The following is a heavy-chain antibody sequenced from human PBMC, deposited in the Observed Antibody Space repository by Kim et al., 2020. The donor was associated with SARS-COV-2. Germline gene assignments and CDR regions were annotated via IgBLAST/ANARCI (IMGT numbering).Heavy chain of an antibody. D-gene: IGHD3-10*01. CDR1: GFTVSSNY. CDR2: IYSGGST. CDR3: ARVLGITMVREPYYFDY. Sequence: GGSLRLSCAASGFTVSSNYMSWVRQAPGKGLEWVSVIYSGGSTYYADSVKGRFTISRHNSKNTLYLQMNSLRAEDTAVYYCARVLGITMVREPYYFDYWGQGTLVTVSS. J-gene: IGHJ4*02. V-gene: IGHV3-53*04.